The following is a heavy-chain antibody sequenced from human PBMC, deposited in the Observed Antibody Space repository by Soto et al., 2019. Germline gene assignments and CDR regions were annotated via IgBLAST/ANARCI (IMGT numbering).Heavy chain of an antibody. CDR1: GFTFSSYS. CDR2: ISSSSSYI. J-gene: IGHJ6*03. Sequence: GGSLRLSCAASGFTFSSYSMNWVRQAPGKGLEWVSSISSSSSYIYYADSVKGRFTISRDNAKNSLYLQMNSLRAEDTAVYYCARVSWFGHEKYYYYMDVWGKGTTVTVSS. D-gene: IGHD3-10*01. V-gene: IGHV3-21*01. CDR3: ARVSWFGHEKYYYYMDV.